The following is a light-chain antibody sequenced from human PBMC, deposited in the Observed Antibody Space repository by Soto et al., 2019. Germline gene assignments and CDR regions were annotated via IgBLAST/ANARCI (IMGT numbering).Light chain of an antibody. CDR2: DNN. J-gene: IGLJ2*01. CDR3: GTWDSSLSAVV. CDR1: SSNIGNNY. Sequence: QSVLTQPPSVSAAPGQTVTISCSGSSSNIGNNYLSWYQQLPGAAPKLLIYDNNKRPSGIPARFSGSTSGTSATLGITGLQTGDEADYYCGTWDSSLSAVVFGGGTKLTVL. V-gene: IGLV1-51*01.